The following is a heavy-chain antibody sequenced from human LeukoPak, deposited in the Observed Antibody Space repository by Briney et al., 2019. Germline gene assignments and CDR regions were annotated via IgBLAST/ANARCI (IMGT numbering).Heavy chain of an antibody. CDR3: ARWLHQQADMDV. CDR1: GDSVSSNSAA. CDR2: TYYRSKWFN. V-gene: IGHV6-1*01. Sequence: SQTLSLTCAISGDSVSSNSAAWNWIRQSPSRGLEWLGRTYYRSKWFNNYAISVKSRITIDPDTSKNQFSLQLNSVTPEDTAVYYCARWLHQQADMDVWGTRITVTVSS. J-gene: IGHJ6*04. D-gene: IGHD5-24*01.